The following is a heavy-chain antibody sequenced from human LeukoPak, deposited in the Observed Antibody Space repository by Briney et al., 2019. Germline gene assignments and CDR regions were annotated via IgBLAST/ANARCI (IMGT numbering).Heavy chain of an antibody. Sequence: SETLSLTCAVSGGSISSDHWWSWVRQPPGKSLEWIGEIFHIGVTNYKPSLKSRVSMSVDNSRNQFSLNLRSVTAADTAVYYCARDAEHCSGSDCPRWFDPWGQGTLVTVSS. CDR1: GGSISSDHW. D-gene: IGHD2-21*02. CDR2: IFHIGVT. V-gene: IGHV4-4*02. CDR3: ARDAEHCSGSDCPRWFDP. J-gene: IGHJ5*02.